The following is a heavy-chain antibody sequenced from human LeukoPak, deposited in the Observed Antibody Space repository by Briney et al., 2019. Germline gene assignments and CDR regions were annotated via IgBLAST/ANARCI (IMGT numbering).Heavy chain of an antibody. CDR2: MNPNSGNT. J-gene: IGHJ6*03. V-gene: IGHV1-8*01. CDR1: GYIFSSND. Sequence: ASVKVSCKASGYIFSSNDINWVRQAAGQGLEWMGWMNPNSGNTGYAQKFQGRVTMTRNTSISTAYMELSSLRSEDTAVYYCARARGPGYSYGYWDYYYYYMDVWGKGTTVTVSS. D-gene: IGHD5-18*01. CDR3: ARARGPGYSYGYWDYYYYYMDV.